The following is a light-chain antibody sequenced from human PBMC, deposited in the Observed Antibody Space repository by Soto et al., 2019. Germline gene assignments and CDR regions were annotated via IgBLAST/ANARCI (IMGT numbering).Light chain of an antibody. CDR2: AAS. V-gene: IGKV1-9*01. CDR3: QQLNTYPL. J-gene: IGKJ3*01. Sequence: DIQLTQSPSFLSASVGDRVTITCRASHGISNYLAWYQQKPGKAPKLLIYAASNLKGGVPSRFSGSGSGTEFTLTISSLQPEDFATYYCQQLNTYPLFGPGTKVDIK. CDR1: HGISNY.